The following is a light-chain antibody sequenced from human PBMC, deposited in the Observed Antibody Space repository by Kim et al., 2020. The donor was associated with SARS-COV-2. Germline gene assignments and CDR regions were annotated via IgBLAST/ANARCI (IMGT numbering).Light chain of an antibody. CDR1: NIGRKN. V-gene: IGLV3-9*01. CDR2: KNN. Sequence: VALGQTARITGGGNNIGRKNVHWYQQKPGQAHVLVIYKNNNRPSGIPERCSGSNSGTTATLTISRGQAGDEADYYCHVWDSSTAEVFGGGTQLTVL. J-gene: IGLJ3*02. CDR3: HVWDSSTAEV.